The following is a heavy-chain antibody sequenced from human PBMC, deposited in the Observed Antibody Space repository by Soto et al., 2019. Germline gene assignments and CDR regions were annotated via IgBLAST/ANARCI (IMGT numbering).Heavy chain of an antibody. D-gene: IGHD3-3*01. Sequence: QVQLQESGPGLVKPSQTLSLTCTVSGGSISSGDYYWSWIRQPPRKGLEWIGYLYYSGSTYYNPSLKRRVTISVDTSKNQFSLKLSSVTAADTAVYYCARSNYDFWSGYSYYFDYWGQGTLVTVSS. CDR1: GGSISSGDYY. CDR2: LYYSGST. V-gene: IGHV4-30-4*01. J-gene: IGHJ4*02. CDR3: ARSNYDFWSGYSYYFDY.